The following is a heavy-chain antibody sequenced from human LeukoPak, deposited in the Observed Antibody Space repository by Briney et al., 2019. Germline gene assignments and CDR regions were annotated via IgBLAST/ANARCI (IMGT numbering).Heavy chain of an antibody. J-gene: IGHJ5*02. CDR2: ISSDGSNK. D-gene: IGHD5-18*01. CDR1: GFTFSSYA. V-gene: IGHV3-30*04. CDR3: ARDRDGYSYGWNWFDP. Sequence: GGSLRLSCAASGFTFSSYAMHWVRQAPGKGLEWVAVISSDGSNKYYADSVKGRFTISRDNSKNTLYLQMNSLRADDTAVYYCARDRDGYSYGWNWFDPWGQRTLVTVSS.